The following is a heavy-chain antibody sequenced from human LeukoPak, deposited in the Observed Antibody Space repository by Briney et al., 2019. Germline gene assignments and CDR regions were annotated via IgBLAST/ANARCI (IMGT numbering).Heavy chain of an antibody. CDR1: GFTFSSYS. Sequence: GGSLRLSCAASGFTFSSYSMNWVRQAPGKGLEWVSSISSSSSYIYYADSVKGRFTISRDNAKNSLYLQMNSLRAEDTAVYYCARDRQQLDGGLYYYYYGMDVWGQGTTVTVSS. CDR3: ARDRQQLDGGLYYYYYGMDV. J-gene: IGHJ6*02. CDR2: ISSSSSYI. V-gene: IGHV3-21*01. D-gene: IGHD6-13*01.